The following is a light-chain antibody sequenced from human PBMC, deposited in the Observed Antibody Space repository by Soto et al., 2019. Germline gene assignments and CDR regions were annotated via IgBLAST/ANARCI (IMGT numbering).Light chain of an antibody. CDR3: ETWDSNTHE. V-gene: IGLV4-60*02. CDR1: SGHSTFI. J-gene: IGLJ3*02. CDR2: LEGSGSY. Sequence: QSVLTQSPSASASLGSSVKLTCTLSSGHSTFIIAWHQQQPGKAPRYLMKLEGSGSYNKGSGIPDRFSGSSSGADRYLTISNLQFEDEADYYCETWDSNTHEFGGGTKLTVL.